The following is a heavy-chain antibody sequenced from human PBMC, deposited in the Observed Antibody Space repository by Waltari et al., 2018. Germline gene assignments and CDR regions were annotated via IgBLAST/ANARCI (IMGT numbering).Heavy chain of an antibody. J-gene: IGHJ4*02. Sequence: EVQLVQSGAEVKKPGATVKISCKVSGYTFTDYYMHWVQQAPGKGLEWMGLVDPEDGETIYAGKSQGRVTITADTSTDTAYMELSSRRSEDTAVYYCASEDTRIVVVPAAKGFDYWGQGTLVTVSS. D-gene: IGHD2-2*01. CDR1: GYTFTDYY. CDR3: ASEDTRIVVVPAAKGFDY. CDR2: VDPEDGET. V-gene: IGHV1-69-2*01.